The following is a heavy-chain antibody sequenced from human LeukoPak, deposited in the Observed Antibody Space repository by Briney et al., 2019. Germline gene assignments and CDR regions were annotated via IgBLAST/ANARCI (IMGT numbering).Heavy chain of an antibody. CDR1: GGTFSSYA. J-gene: IGHJ3*02. V-gene: IGHV1-69*05. CDR3: ASILGRIAVAGHDAFDI. D-gene: IGHD6-13*01. Sequence: ASVKVSCKASGGTFSSYAISWVRQAPGQGLEWMGGIIPIFGTANYAQKFQGRVTITTDESTSTAYMELSSLRSEDTAVYYCASILGRIAVAGHDAFDIWGQGTMVTVSS. CDR2: IIPIFGTA.